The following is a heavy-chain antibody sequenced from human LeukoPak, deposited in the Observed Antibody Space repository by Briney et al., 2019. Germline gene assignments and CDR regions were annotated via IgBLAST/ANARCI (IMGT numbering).Heavy chain of an antibody. CDR3: ARRVVSNPVITPSNWLDP. CDR1: GGSIIDSQY. J-gene: IGHJ5*02. V-gene: IGHV4-59*11. D-gene: IGHD4-23*01. CDR2: IDYSGST. Sequence: PSETLSLTCIVSGGSIIDSQYWTWVRLPPGKGREWIGHIDYSGSTNYNPSLESRVAISVDTSKNHFSLKLTSVTAADTAVYYCARRVVSNPVITPSNWLDPWGQGILVTVSS.